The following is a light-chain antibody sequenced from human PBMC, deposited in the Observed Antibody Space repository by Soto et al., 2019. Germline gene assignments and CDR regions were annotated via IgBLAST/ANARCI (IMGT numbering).Light chain of an antibody. Sequence: QSALTQPASVSGSPGQSITISCTGTSRDVGDYNFVSWYQQHPGKAPKLMIYDVTNRPSGVSDRFSGSKSGNTASLTISGLQAEDEADYYCSSYTSTRKGVLFGGGTKLTVL. J-gene: IGLJ2*01. V-gene: IGLV2-14*03. CDR2: DVT. CDR3: SSYTSTRKGVL. CDR1: SRDVGDYNF.